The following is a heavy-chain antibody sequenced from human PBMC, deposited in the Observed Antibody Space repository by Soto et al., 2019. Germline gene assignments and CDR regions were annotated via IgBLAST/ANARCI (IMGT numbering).Heavy chain of an antibody. J-gene: IGHJ3*02. V-gene: IGHV1-18*01. D-gene: IGHD3-10*01. CDR2: ISAYNGNT. Sequence: QVQLVQSGAEVKKPGASVKVSCKASGYTFTSYGISWVRQAPGQGLEWMGWISAYNGNTNYAQKLQGRLTMTTDTSTSTAYMELRSLRSDDTAVYYCARGRGLLWFGQIDAFDIWGQGTMVTVSS. CDR3: ARGRGLLWFGQIDAFDI. CDR1: GYTFTSYG.